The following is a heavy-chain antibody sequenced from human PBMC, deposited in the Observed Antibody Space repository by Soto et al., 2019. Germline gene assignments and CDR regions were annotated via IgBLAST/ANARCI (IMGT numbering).Heavy chain of an antibody. CDR1: GGTFSSYA. CDR2: IIPIFGTA. V-gene: IGHV1-69*12. D-gene: IGHD6-13*01. Sequence: QVQLVQSGAEVKKPGSSVKVSCKASGGTFSSYAISWVRQAPGQGLEWLGGIIPIFGTANYAQKFQGRVTITADESTSTAYMELSSLRSEDTAVYYCARGRRIAAARIYGMDVWGQGTTVTVSS. J-gene: IGHJ6*02. CDR3: ARGRRIAAARIYGMDV.